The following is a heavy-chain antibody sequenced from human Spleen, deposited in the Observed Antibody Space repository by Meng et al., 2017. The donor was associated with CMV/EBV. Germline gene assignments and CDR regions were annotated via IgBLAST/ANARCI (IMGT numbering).Heavy chain of an antibody. D-gene: IGHD2-15*01. J-gene: IGHJ4*02. CDR1: GFTFSSFA. CDR3: AKSGVPRRLVGYHLDY. CDR2: VSGSGGAT. Sequence: GSLRLSCTASGFTFSSFAMNWVRQAPGKGLEWVSVVSGSGGATFYRDSVEGRLTISRDNSRNTVYLHMNGLRAEDTAIYYCAKSGVPRRLVGYHLDYWGRGTLVTVSS. V-gene: IGHV3-23*01.